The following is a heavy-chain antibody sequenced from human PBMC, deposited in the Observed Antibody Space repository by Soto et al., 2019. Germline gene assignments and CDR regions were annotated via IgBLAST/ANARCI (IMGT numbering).Heavy chain of an antibody. D-gene: IGHD3-22*01. Sequence: GGSLRLSCAASGFTFSTYAMSWVRQAPGKGLEWVSAISGSGGRTYYADSVKGRFTISRDNSKNTLYLQMKSLRAEDMAVYYCAKERTSSGYFDYWGQGTLVTVSS. V-gene: IGHV3-23*01. CDR3: AKERTSSGYFDY. J-gene: IGHJ4*02. CDR2: ISGSGGRT. CDR1: GFTFSTYA.